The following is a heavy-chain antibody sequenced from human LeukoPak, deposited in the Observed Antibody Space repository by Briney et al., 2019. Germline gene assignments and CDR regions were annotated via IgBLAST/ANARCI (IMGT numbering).Heavy chain of an antibody. CDR2: ISYDGSDK. V-gene: IGHV3-30*18. D-gene: IGHD3-22*01. J-gene: IGHJ4*02. CDR3: AKDSYYYDSSGYYLFGSSLDY. Sequence: PGRSLRLSCAACGFTFSSYGMHWVRQAPGKGLEWVAVISYDGSDKYYADSVKGRFTISRDNSKNTLYLQMNSLRAEDTAVYYCAKDSYYYDSSGYYLFGSSLDYWGQGTLVTVSS. CDR1: GFTFSSYG.